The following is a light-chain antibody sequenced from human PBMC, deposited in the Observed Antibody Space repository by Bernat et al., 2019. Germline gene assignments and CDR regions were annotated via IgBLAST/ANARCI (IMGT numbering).Light chain of an antibody. CDR1: RSNIGAGHD. J-gene: IGLJ2*01. V-gene: IGLV1-40*01. Sequence: QSVLTQPPAVSGAPGQRVTITCTGSRSNIGAGHDVHWYQQLPGTAPKLLIYGSSNRPSGVTRRFSASRSGTSASLAITGLQAEDEADYYCQSYDSNLSGSVFGGGTKLTVL. CDR2: GSS. CDR3: QSYDSNLSGSV.